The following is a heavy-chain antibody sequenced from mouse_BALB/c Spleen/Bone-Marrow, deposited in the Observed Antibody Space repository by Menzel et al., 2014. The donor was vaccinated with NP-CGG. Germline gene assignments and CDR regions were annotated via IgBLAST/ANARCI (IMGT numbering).Heavy chain of an antibody. V-gene: IGHV1S135*01. Sequence: VQLQQSGPELVKPGASVKVSCKASGYAFTSYNMYWVKQSHGKSLEWIGYIDPYNGGTSYNQKFKGKATLTVDKSSSTAYMHLNSLTSEDSAVYYCARRYYYYGSGDDMDYWGQGTSVTVSS. CDR2: IDPYNGGT. CDR3: ARRYYYYGSGDDMDY. CDR1: GYAFTSYN. D-gene: IGHD1-1*01. J-gene: IGHJ4*01.